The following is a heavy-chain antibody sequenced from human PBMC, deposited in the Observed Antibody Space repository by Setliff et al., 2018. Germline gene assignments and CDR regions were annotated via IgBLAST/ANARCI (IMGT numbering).Heavy chain of an antibody. CDR1: GGSINSGVYY. J-gene: IGHJ4*02. D-gene: IGHD3-16*01. CDR2: INHRGST. Sequence: SETLSLTCTVSGGSINSGVYYWGWIRQPPGKGLEWIGEINHRGSTNYNPSLKSRVTISIDTSKDQFSLKLKSVTAADTAVYYCAGDPPGPHLVYTYWGQGALVTVSS. V-gene: IGHV4-39*07. CDR3: AGDPPGPHLVYTY.